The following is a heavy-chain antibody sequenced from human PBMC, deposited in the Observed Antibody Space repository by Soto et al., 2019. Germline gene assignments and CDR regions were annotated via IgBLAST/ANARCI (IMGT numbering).Heavy chain of an antibody. Sequence: SVKVSCKASGGTFSSYAISWVRQAPGQGLEWMGGIIPIFGTANYAQKFQGRVTITADESTSTAYMELSSLRSEDTAVYYCARERFPGQGAFDIWDQGTMVTVSS. CDR2: IIPIFGTA. CDR3: ARERFPGQGAFDI. J-gene: IGHJ3*02. D-gene: IGHD3-3*01. CDR1: GGTFSSYA. V-gene: IGHV1-69*13.